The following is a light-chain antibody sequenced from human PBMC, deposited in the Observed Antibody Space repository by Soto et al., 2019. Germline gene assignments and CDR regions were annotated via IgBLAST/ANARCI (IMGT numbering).Light chain of an antibody. CDR1: QSVSSL. J-gene: IGKJ2*01. V-gene: IGKV3-15*01. Sequence: IVLTQSPATLSVSPGERATLSCRASQSVSSLLAWYQQKPRQAPRLLIYDTSTRATGIPARFSGSGSGTDFTLTISSLQSEDFAIYYCQQYNIWPYTFGQGTEVDIK. CDR3: QQYNIWPYT. CDR2: DTS.